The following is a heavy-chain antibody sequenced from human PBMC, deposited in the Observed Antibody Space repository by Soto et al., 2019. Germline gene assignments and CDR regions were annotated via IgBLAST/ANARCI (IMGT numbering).Heavy chain of an antibody. D-gene: IGHD3-22*01. CDR2: IIPIIGII. CDR1: GGTFSTYT. Sequence: SLKVSCKASGGTFSTYTITLVRQAPGQGLEWMGRIIPIIGIINYAQKFQGRVTITADKFTGTAYMELTRLRSDDTAVYYCAGDPDSHYNDSHAYSYPWGQGTLVTVSS. V-gene: IGHV1-69*04. CDR3: AGDPDSHYNDSHAYSYP. J-gene: IGHJ5*02.